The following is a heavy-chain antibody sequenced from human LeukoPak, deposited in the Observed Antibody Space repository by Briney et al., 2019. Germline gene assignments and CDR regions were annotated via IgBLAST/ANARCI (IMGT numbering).Heavy chain of an antibody. CDR3: ARYPPRAGWVFDY. V-gene: IGHV3-23*01. CDR1: GFTFSNYA. CDR2: FTCGGGTT. Sequence: GGSLRLFCAASGFTFSNYAMSWLRQAPGKALECVSAFTCGGGTTFYAVSVKGRFTISRDNHENAVYLKVQSVSGEDTPVYYCARYPPRAGWVFDYWGQGTLVSVSS. J-gene: IGHJ4*02. D-gene: IGHD1-26*01.